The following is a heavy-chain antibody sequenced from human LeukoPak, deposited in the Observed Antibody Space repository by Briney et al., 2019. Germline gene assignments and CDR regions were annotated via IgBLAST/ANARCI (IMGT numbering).Heavy chain of an antibody. CDR1: GFTVSSKY. J-gene: IGHJ4*02. V-gene: IGHV3-53*01. CDR3: ATPRGIWGVSLDH. CDR2: IYSDGTS. Sequence: GGSLRLSCVASGFTVSSKYMSWVRQAPGKGLEWVSIIYSDGTSYYADSVKGPFTISRDNSRNTLYLQLNSLRPEDTAVYYCATPRGIWGVSLDHWGQGTLVTVSS. D-gene: IGHD3-10*01.